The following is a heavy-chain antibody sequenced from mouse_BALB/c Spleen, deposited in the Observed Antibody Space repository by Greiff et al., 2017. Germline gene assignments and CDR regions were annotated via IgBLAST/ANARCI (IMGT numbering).Heavy chain of an antibody. Sequence: EVQLQQSGPGLVKPSQSLSLTCTVTGYSITSDYAWNWIRQFPGNKLEWMGYISYSGSTSYNPSLKSRISITRDTSKNQFFLQLNSVTTEDTATYYCARSPDYYGSSFAYWGQGTLVTVSA. J-gene: IGHJ3*01. CDR3: ARSPDYYGSSFAY. CDR2: ISYSGST. D-gene: IGHD1-1*01. CDR1: GYSITSDYA. V-gene: IGHV3-2*02.